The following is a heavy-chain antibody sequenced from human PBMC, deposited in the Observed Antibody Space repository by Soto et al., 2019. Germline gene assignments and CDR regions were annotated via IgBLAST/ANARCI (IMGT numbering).Heavy chain of an antibody. CDR3: ATAYGDPRPFDY. Sequence: SETLSLTCTVSGGSISSDYWSWIRQLPGKGLEWIGYIYYSGSTNYNPSLKSRVTISVDTSKNQFSLKLSSVTAADTAVYYCATAYGDPRPFDYWGQGTLVTVSS. CDR1: GGSISSDY. V-gene: IGHV4-59*01. J-gene: IGHJ4*02. D-gene: IGHD4-17*01. CDR2: IYYSGST.